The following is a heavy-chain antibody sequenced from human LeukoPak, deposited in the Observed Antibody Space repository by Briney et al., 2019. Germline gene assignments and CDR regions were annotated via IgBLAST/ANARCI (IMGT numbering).Heavy chain of an antibody. D-gene: IGHD6-19*01. CDR1: GYSISTGYY. CDR3: ARDLRYSSGWSASGMDV. Sequence: KPSETLSLTCTVSGYSISTGYYWDWIRQPPGKGLEWIGTFYHGGSTYYNPSLKSRVTISVDTSKNQFSLNLTSVTAADTAVYYCARDLRYSSGWSASGMDVWGKGTTVTISS. J-gene: IGHJ6*03. CDR2: FYHGGST. V-gene: IGHV4-38-2*02.